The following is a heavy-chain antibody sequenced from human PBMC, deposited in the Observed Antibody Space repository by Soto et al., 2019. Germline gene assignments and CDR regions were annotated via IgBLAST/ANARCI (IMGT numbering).Heavy chain of an antibody. CDR3: STRGYGGFDY. D-gene: IGHD5-12*01. Sequence: VKLVDSGGGLVKPGGSLRLSCAASGFDFTTTWMNWVRLAPGKGLEWVARIKSKNDGGTLDYASPVKGRFTISRDDSKKTSYLQMNSLKTEDTAIYYCSTRGYGGFDYWGQGVLVTVSS. CDR1: GFDFTTTW. CDR2: IKSKNDGGTL. V-gene: IGHV3-15*07. J-gene: IGHJ4*02.